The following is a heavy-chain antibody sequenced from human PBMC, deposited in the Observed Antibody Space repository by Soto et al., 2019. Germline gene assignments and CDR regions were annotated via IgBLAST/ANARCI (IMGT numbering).Heavy chain of an antibody. D-gene: IGHD3-3*01. CDR1: GFTFSSYG. Sequence: GGSLRLSCAASGFTFSSYGMHWVRQAPGKGLEWVAVISYDGSNKYYADSVKGRFTISRDNSKNTLYLQMNSLRAEDTAVYYCAKDDRLIYDFWSGYYTHYFDYWGQGT. J-gene: IGHJ4*02. CDR3: AKDDRLIYDFWSGYYTHYFDY. V-gene: IGHV3-30*18. CDR2: ISYDGSNK.